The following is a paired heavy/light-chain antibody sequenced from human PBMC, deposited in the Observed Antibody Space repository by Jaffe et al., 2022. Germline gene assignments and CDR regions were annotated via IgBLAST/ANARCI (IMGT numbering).Light chain of an antibody. Sequence: DIQMTQSPSSLSASVGDRVTITCQASQDISNYLNWYQQKPGKAPKLLIYDASNLETGVPSRFSGSGSGTDFTFTISSLQPEDIATYYCQQYDNLPLLFGPGTKVDIK. J-gene: IGKJ3*01. CDR3: QQYDNLPLL. CDR1: QDISNY. CDR2: DAS. V-gene: IGKV1-33*01.
Heavy chain of an antibody. V-gene: IGHV3-9*01. CDR1: GFTFDDYA. CDR3: AKNAPKVRGYCSGGSCGAFDI. D-gene: IGHD2-15*01. J-gene: IGHJ3*02. CDR2: ISWNSGSI. Sequence: EVQLVESGGGLVQPGRSLRLSCAASGFTFDDYAMHWVRQAPGKGLEWVSGISWNSGSIGYADSVKGRFTISRDNAKNSLYLQMNSLRAEDTALYYCAKNAPKVRGYCSGGSCGAFDIWGQGTMVTVSS.